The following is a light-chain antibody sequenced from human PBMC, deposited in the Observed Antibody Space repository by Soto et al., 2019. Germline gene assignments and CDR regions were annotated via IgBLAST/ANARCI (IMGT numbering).Light chain of an antibody. J-gene: IGKJ4*01. CDR2: GAS. CDR1: ESLSNK. Sequence: ETVLTQSPGTLSLSPGQRATLSCRASESLSNKLAWYQQKPGQAPRLLIYGASTRATDIPVRFSAGGSGTEFTLTISSLQSEDFAVYYCQQYDNWPLTFGGGTKVDIK. CDR3: QQYDNWPLT. V-gene: IGKV3-15*01.